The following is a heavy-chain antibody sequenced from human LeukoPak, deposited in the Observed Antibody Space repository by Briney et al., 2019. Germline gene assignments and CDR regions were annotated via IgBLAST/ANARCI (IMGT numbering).Heavy chain of an antibody. D-gene: IGHD3-22*01. J-gene: IGHJ4*02. CDR3: ARDHPDRGGYYYYFDF. CDR2: ISVYNDLT. Sequence: ASVKVSCKASGYTFTSYYMHWVRQAPGQGLEWMGRISVYNDLTNYAQKHQGRVTMTTDTSTSTAYMELRSLTSDDTAVYYYARDHPDRGGYYYYFDFWGQGSLVTVSS. V-gene: IGHV1-18*04. CDR1: GYTFTSYY.